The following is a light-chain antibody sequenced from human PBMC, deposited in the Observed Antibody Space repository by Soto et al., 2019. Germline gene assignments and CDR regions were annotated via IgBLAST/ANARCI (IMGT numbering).Light chain of an antibody. CDR2: GAS. V-gene: IGKV3-15*01. CDR3: QQDDNWPWT. J-gene: IGKJ1*01. CDR1: QSISDT. Sequence: EIVMTQSPATLSVSPGGRATLSCRASQSISDTLAWYQQKPGQAPRLLIYGASRRATGFPARFSGSGSGTDFTLTISSLQSEDFAVYYCQQDDNWPWTFGQGTKVEI.